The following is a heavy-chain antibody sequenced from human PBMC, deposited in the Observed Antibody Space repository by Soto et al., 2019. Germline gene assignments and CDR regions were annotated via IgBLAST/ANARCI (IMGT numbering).Heavy chain of an antibody. V-gene: IGHV3-33*01. Sequence: QVQLVESGGGVVQPGRSLRLSCAASGFTFSSYGMHWVRQAPGKGLEWVAVIWYDGSNKYYADSVKGRFTISRDNSKNTLYLQMNGLRAEDTAVYYCARDLGSVPSFGLDYWGQGTLVTVSS. CDR2: IWYDGSNK. CDR1: GFTFSSYG. J-gene: IGHJ4*02. D-gene: IGHD3-16*01. CDR3: ARDLGSVPSFGLDY.